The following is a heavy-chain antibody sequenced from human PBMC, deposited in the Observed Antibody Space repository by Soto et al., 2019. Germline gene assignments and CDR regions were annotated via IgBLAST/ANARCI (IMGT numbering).Heavy chain of an antibody. D-gene: IGHD3-10*01. CDR3: ARVQHGSGSYFDA. J-gene: IGHJ4*02. CDR1: GDTFTSYT. Sequence: QVQLVQSGTEVKKPGSSVKVSCKASGDTFTSYTINWVRQVPGQGLESMGRIIPLLGVANNAQNFQGRVTITADTSTSTAYMELRSLQSEDTAVYYCARVQHGSGSYFDAWGQGTLVTVSS. CDR2: IIPLLGVA. V-gene: IGHV1-69*02.